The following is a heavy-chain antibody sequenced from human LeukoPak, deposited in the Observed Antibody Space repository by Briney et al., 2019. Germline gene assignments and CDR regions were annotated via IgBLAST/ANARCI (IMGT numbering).Heavy chain of an antibody. D-gene: IGHD3-22*01. CDR1: GITLSNYG. Sequence: GGSLRLSCAVSGITLSNYGMSWVRQAPGKGLEWVAGTSDSGGRTNYADSVKGRFTISRDNPKNTLYLQMNSLRAEDTAVYFCAKRGVVIRVILVGFHKEAYYFDSWGQGALVTVSS. V-gene: IGHV3-23*01. CDR3: AKRGVVIRVILVGFHKEAYYFDS. CDR2: TSDSGGRT. J-gene: IGHJ4*02.